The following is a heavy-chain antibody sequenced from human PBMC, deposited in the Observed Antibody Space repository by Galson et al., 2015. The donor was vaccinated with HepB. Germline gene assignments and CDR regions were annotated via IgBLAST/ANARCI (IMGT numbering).Heavy chain of an antibody. Sequence: LSLTCSVSGGSISSSNYYWGWIRQPPGRGLEWIGRIYYSGRTYYNSSLKSRVTISVDTSKNQFSLKLTSMTAADTAVYYCARGEVPTARGNLWFGLRGQGTLVAVSS. D-gene: IGHD1-1*01. CDR2: IYYSGRT. CDR3: ARGEVPTARGNLWFGL. V-gene: IGHV4-39*07. CDR1: GGSISSSNYY. J-gene: IGHJ5*02.